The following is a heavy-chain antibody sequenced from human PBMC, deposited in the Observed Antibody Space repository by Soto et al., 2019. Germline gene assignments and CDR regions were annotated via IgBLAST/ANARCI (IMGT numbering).Heavy chain of an antibody. CDR2: INPSGGST. J-gene: IGHJ3*02. CDR3: TRAPSYGAFDI. D-gene: IGHD4-17*01. V-gene: IGHV1-46*03. CDR1: GYTFTSYY. Sequence: ASVKVSCKASGYTFTSYYIHWVRQAPGQGLEWMGIINPSGGSTTYAQKFQGGVTMTRDTSTSTVYMELSSLRSEDTAAYYCTRAPSYGAFDIWGQGTMVTVSS.